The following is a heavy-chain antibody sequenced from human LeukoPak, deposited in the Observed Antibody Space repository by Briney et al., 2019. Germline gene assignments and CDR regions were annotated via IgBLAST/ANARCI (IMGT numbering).Heavy chain of an antibody. Sequence: SETLSLTCTVSGGSISSFYWSWIRQPPGKGLGWIGYMYNRGNTNYNPSLKSRVTISEDTSQNQLSLQLRSVTAADTAVYYCAATIKRDYGDTNLDYWGQGTLVTVSS. CDR3: AATIKRDYGDTNLDY. CDR2: MYNRGNT. D-gene: IGHD4-17*01. J-gene: IGHJ4*02. V-gene: IGHV4-59*01. CDR1: GGSISSFY.